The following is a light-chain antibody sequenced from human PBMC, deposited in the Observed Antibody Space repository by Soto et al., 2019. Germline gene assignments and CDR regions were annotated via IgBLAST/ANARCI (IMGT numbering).Light chain of an antibody. CDR2: GAS. Sequence: ELVLTQSPGTLSLSPGERATLSCRASQSVSCSYLAWYQQKPGQAPRLLIYGASSRATGIPDRFSGSGSGTDFTLTISRLDPEDFAVYYCQQCGSSPPTFGQGTKVEIK. CDR3: QQCGSSPPT. J-gene: IGKJ1*01. CDR1: QSVSCSY. V-gene: IGKV3-20*01.